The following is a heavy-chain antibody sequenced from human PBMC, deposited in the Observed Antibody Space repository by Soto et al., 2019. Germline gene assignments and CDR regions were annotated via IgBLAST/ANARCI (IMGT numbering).Heavy chain of an antibody. Sequence: QVQLVQSGAEVKKPGASVKVSCKASGYTFTSYDINWVRQATGQGLEWMGWMNPNSGNTGYAQKFQGRVTMTRNTSISTAYMELSSLRSEDTAVYYCARGDTRSHRHYYYYYYMDVWGKGTTVTVSS. CDR3: ARGDTRSHRHYYYYYYMDV. CDR1: GYTFTSYD. D-gene: IGHD2-2*02. CDR2: MNPNSGNT. J-gene: IGHJ6*03. V-gene: IGHV1-8*01.